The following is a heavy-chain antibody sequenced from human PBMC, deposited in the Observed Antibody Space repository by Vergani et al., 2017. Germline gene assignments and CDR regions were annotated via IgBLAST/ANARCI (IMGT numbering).Heavy chain of an antibody. J-gene: IGHJ4*02. CDR3: ARGSSFDY. CDR1: GFTFSSYS. D-gene: IGHD6-6*01. V-gene: IGHV3-48*02. Sequence: EVQLLESGGGLVQPGGSLRLSCAASGFTFSSYSMNWVRQAPGKGLEWISYISGCSSPIYYADSLKGRFTISRDNAKNSLYLQVKSLRDEDTAVYYCARGSSFDYWGQGTLVTVSS. CDR2: ISGCSSPI.